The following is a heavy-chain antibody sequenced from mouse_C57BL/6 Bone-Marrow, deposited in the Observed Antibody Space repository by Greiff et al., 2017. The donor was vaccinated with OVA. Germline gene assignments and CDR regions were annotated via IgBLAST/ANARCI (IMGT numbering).Heavy chain of an antibody. CDR1: GYTFTSYW. CDR3: ARWVYGLGDY. Sequence: QVQLQQPGAELVKPGASVKLSCKASGYTFTSYWMHLVKQRPGQGLEWIGMIHPYSGSTNYNEKFKSKATLTVDKSTSTAYMQLSSLTSEDSAVYYCARWVYGLGDYWGQGTTLTVSS. J-gene: IGHJ2*01. D-gene: IGHD1-2*01. V-gene: IGHV1-64*01. CDR2: IHPYSGST.